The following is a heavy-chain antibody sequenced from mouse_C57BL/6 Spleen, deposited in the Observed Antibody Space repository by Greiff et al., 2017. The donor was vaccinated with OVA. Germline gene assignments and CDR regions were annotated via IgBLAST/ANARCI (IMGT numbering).Heavy chain of an antibody. D-gene: IGHD3-1*01. V-gene: IGHV1-15*01. Sequence: QVQLQQSGAELVRPGASVTLSCKASGYTFTDYEMHWVKQTPVPGLEWIGAIDPETGGTAYNQKFKGKAILTADKSSSTAYMELRSLTSEDSAVYYCTRGGLTYWYFDVWGTGTTVTVSS. CDR2: IDPETGGT. CDR3: TRGGLTYWYFDV. J-gene: IGHJ1*03. CDR1: GYTFTDYE.